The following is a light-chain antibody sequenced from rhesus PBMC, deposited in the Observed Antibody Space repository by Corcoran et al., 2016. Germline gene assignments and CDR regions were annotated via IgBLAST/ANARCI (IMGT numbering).Light chain of an antibody. V-gene: IGKV1-22*01. J-gene: IGKJ4*01. Sequence: DIQMTQSPSSLSASVGDTVTITCRASQSISSWLDWYQQKPGKAPKVLPYKASRLQSGVPSRFSGSGSGTDVTRTISSLQPEDFANYYCLQYSSSPLTFGGGTKVEIK. CDR3: LQYSSSPLT. CDR2: KAS. CDR1: QSISSW.